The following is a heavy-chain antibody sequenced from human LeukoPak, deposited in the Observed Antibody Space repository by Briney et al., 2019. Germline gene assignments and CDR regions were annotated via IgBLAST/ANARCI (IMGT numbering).Heavy chain of an antibody. J-gene: IGHJ4*02. Sequence: PSETLSFTCTVSGGSISSYYWSWIRQPPGKGLEWIGYIYYSGSTNYNPSLKSRVTISVDTSKNQFSLKLSSVTAADTAVYYCARHKAGNYFGYFDYWGQGTLVTVSS. CDR2: IYYSGST. D-gene: IGHD3-9*01. CDR3: ARHKAGNYFGYFDY. CDR1: GGSISSYY. V-gene: IGHV4-59*08.